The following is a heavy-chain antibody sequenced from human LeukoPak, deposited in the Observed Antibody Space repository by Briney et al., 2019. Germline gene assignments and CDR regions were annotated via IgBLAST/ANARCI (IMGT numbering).Heavy chain of an antibody. Sequence: PGGSLRLSCAASGFTFSSYSMNWVRQAPGKGLEWVSSISSSSSYIYYADSVKGRFTISRDNAKNSLYLQMHSLRAEDTAVYYCARVGATTYAFDYWGRRPLVTVSS. CDR3: ARVGATTYAFDY. CDR2: ISSSSSYI. D-gene: IGHD1-26*01. V-gene: IGHV3-21*01. J-gene: IGHJ4*02. CDR1: GFTFSSYS.